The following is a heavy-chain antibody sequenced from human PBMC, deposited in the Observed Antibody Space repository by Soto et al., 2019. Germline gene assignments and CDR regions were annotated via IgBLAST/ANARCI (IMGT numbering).Heavy chain of an antibody. V-gene: IGHV4-39*01. CDR1: GGSISSSSYY. Sequence: SETLSLTCTVSGGSISSSSYYWGWIRQPPGKGLEWIGSIYYSGSTYYNPSLKSRVTISVDTSKNQFSLKLSSVTAADTAVYYCSRQSRAAAGTSGFDPWGQGTLVTVSS. J-gene: IGHJ5*02. CDR2: IYYSGST. CDR3: SRQSRAAAGTSGFDP. D-gene: IGHD6-13*01.